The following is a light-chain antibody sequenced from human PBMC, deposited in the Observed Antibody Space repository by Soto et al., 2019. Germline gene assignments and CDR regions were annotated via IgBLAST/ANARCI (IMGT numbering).Light chain of an antibody. CDR3: AAWDETLRVLV. Sequence: QSALTQPPSASATPGQRVTISCSGSNSNIGRSSVHWYQQLPGTAPKLLVYSNDQRPSGVPDRFSGSKSGTSASLAISGLQSEDEADYHCAAWDETLRVLVFGGGTKVTVL. CDR1: NSNIGRSS. CDR2: SND. V-gene: IGLV1-44*01. J-gene: IGLJ2*01.